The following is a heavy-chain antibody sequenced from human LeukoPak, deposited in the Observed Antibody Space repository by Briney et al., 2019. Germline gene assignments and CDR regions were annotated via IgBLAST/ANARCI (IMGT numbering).Heavy chain of an antibody. J-gene: IGHJ4*02. Sequence: SVKVSCKASGGTFSSYAISWVRQAPGQGLEWMGGIIPIFGTANYAQKFQGRVTITADESTSTAYMELSSLRSEDTAVYYCAREFPAYYYDSSTSAHFDYWGQGTLVTVSS. CDR3: AREFPAYYYDSSTSAHFDY. CDR1: GGTFSSYA. D-gene: IGHD3-22*01. V-gene: IGHV1-69*13. CDR2: IIPIFGTA.